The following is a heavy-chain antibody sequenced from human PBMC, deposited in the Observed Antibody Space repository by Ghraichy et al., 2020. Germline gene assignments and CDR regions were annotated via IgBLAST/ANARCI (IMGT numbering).Heavy chain of an antibody. CDR1: GGTFSSYA. D-gene: IGHD3-22*01. Sequence: SVKVSCKASGGTFSSYAISWVRQAPGQGLEWMGGIIPIFGTANYAQKFQGRVTITADESTSTAYMELSSLRSEDTAVYYCATHYDSSHYFDYWGQGTLVTVSS. J-gene: IGHJ4*02. V-gene: IGHV1-69*13. CDR2: IIPIFGTA. CDR3: ATHYDSSHYFDY.